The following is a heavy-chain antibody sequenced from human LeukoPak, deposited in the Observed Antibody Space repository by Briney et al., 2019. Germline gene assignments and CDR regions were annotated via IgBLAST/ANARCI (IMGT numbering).Heavy chain of an antibody. CDR1: GYTFTSYG. CDR3: ARGEYNIVVVPAATSYYYYYYGMDA. J-gene: IGHJ6*02. Sequence: ASVKVSCKASGYTFTSYGISWVRQAPGQGLEWMGWISAYNGNTNYAQKLQGRVTMTTDTSTSTAYMELRSLRSDDTAVYYCARGEYNIVVVPAATSYYYYYYGMDAWGQGTTVTVSS. V-gene: IGHV1-18*01. CDR2: ISAYNGNT. D-gene: IGHD2-2*01.